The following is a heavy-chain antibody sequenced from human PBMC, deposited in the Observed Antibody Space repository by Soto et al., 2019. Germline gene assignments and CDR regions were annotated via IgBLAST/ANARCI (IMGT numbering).Heavy chain of an antibody. D-gene: IGHD3-22*01. V-gene: IGHV1-69*13. CDR2: IIPIFGTA. CDR3: ARGLYDSSGYYYGPKGYYYYGMDV. J-gene: IGHJ6*02. Sequence: AVKVSCKASGVTFSSYAISWVRQAPGQGLEWMGGIIPIFGTANYAQKFQGRVTITADESTSTAYMELSSLRSEDTAVYYCARGLYDSSGYYYGPKGYYYYGMDVWGQGTTVTVSS. CDR1: GVTFSSYA.